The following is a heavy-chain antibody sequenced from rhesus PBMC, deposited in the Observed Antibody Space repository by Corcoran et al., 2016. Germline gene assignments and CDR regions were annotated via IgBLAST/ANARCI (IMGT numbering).Heavy chain of an antibody. CDR1: GFTCGDYG. Sequence: EVQLVESGGGLVQPGGSLRLYCAASGFTCGDYGMPWVRQAPGKGLWWVSSISVAIIYIYYADSVKGRFTISRDNAKNSLSLKMSSLRAEDTAVYYCTRVGDYGSYGYWGQGVLVTVSS. J-gene: IGHJ4*01. CDR2: ISVAIIYI. D-gene: IGHD4-4*01. CDR3: TRVGDYGSYGY. V-gene: IGHV3-183*01.